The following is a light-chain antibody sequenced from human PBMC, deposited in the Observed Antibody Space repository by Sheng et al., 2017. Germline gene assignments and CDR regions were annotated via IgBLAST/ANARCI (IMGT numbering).Light chain of an antibody. CDR1: QSVSSN. CDR3: LQYSNWPWT. V-gene: IGKV3D-15*01. J-gene: IGKJ1*01. Sequence: EIVMTQSPATLSVSPGERATLSCRASQSVSSNLVWFQQKPGQAPRLLIYVASTRAPGVPARFSGSGSGTEFTLTISSLQSEDFAIYYCLQYSNWPWTFGQGTKVEI. CDR2: VAS.